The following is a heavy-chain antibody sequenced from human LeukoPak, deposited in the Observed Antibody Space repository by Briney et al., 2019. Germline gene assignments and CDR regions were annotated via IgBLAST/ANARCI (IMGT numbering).Heavy chain of an antibody. J-gene: IGHJ4*02. Sequence: GRSLRLSCAAPGFTFSSYGMHWVRQAPGKGLEWVAVISYDGTNKYYADSVKGRFTISRDDSKNTLYLQMNSLRAEDTALYYCAKSLFQDNSGYFDYWGQGTLVTVSS. D-gene: IGHD3-22*01. V-gene: IGHV3-30*18. CDR3: AKSLFQDNSGYFDY. CDR2: ISYDGTNK. CDR1: GFTFSSYG.